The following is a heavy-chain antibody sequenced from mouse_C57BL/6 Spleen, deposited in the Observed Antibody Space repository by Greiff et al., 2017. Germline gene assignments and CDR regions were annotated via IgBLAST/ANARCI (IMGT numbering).Heavy chain of an antibody. CDR3: ARKGDYYGSSSFDY. D-gene: IGHD1-1*01. J-gene: IGHJ2*01. CDR1: GYTFTSYW. V-gene: IGHV1-50*01. CDR2: IDPSDSYT. Sequence: QVQLQQPGAELVKPGASVKLSCKASGYTFTSYWMQWVKQRPGQGLEWIGEIDPSDSYTNYNQKLKGKATLTVDTSSSTAYMQLSSLTSEDSAVYYCARKGDYYGSSSFDYWGQGTTLTVSS.